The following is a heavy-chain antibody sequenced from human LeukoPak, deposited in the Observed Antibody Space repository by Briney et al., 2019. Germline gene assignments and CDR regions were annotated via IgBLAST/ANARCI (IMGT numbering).Heavy chain of an antibody. J-gene: IGHJ6*02. Sequence: GGSLRLSCAASGFTFSSYSMNWVRQAPGKGLEWVSYISSSSSTIYYADSVKGRFTISRDNAKNSLYLQMNSLRAEDTAVYYCARDDLRGYYYGMDVWGQGTTVTVSS. CDR3: ARDDLRGYYYGMDV. D-gene: IGHD3-16*01. CDR2: ISSSSSTI. CDR1: GFTFSSYS. V-gene: IGHV3-48*04.